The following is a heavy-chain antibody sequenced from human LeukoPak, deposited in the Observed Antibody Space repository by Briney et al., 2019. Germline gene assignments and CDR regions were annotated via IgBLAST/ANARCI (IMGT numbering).Heavy chain of an antibody. Sequence: SETLSLTCTVSGGSISSGNYYWSWIRQPAGKGLEWIGRIYTSGSTNYNPSLKSRVTISVDTSKNQFSLKLSSVTAADTAMYYCARALDYRDAFDIWGQGTMVTVSS. CDR1: GGSISSGNYY. J-gene: IGHJ3*02. D-gene: IGHD4-11*01. CDR2: IYTSGST. V-gene: IGHV4-61*02. CDR3: ARALDYRDAFDI.